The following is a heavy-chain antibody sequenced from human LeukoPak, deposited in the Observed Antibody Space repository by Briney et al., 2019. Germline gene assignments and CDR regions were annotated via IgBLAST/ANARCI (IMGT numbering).Heavy chain of an antibody. D-gene: IGHD5-24*01. CDR2: IIPIFGTA. J-gene: IGHJ4*02. Sequence: GSSVKVSCKASGGTFSSYAISWVRQAPGQGLEWRGGIIPIFGTANYAQKFQGRVTITADKSTSTAYMELSSLRSEDTAVYYCARDGGDGYTYFDYWGQGTLVTVSS. V-gene: IGHV1-69*06. CDR1: GGTFSSYA. CDR3: ARDGGDGYTYFDY.